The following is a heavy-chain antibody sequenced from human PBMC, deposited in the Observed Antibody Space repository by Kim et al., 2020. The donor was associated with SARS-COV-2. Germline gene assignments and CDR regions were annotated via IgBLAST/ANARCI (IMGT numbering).Heavy chain of an antibody. Sequence: KSRVTISVDTSKNQFSLKLSSVTAADTAVYYCARVGYGSGSLYYYYGMDVWGQGTTVTVSS. V-gene: IGHV4-59*01. CDR3: ARVGYGSGSLYYYYGMDV. D-gene: IGHD3-10*01. J-gene: IGHJ6*02.